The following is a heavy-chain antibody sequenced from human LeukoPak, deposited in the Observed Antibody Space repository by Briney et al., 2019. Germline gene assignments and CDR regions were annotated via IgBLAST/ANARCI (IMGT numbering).Heavy chain of an antibody. V-gene: IGHV3-7*01. J-gene: IGHJ4*02. CDR1: GFTFSSYW. Sequence: GGSLRLSCAASGFTFSSYWMSWVRQAPGKGLEWVANIKQDGSEKYYVDSVKGRFTISRDNAKNSLYLQMNSLRAEDTAVYYCSRLRGYSYGYADYWGQGTLVTVSS. CDR3: SRLRGYSYGYADY. CDR2: IKQDGSEK. D-gene: IGHD5-18*01.